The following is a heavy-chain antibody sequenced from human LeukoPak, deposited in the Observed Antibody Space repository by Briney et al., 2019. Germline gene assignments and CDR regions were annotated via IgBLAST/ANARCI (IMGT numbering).Heavy chain of an antibody. J-gene: IGHJ3*02. Sequence: SETLSLTCTVSGGSISSYYWSWIRQPAGKGLEWIGRIYISGSTNYNPSLKSRVTIAVDTSKNQFSLKLNSVTAADTAVYYCARESYYDSSGYSHDAFDIWGQGTMVTVSS. CDR1: GGSISSYY. CDR3: ARESYYDSSGYSHDAFDI. V-gene: IGHV4-4*07. CDR2: IYISGST. D-gene: IGHD3-22*01.